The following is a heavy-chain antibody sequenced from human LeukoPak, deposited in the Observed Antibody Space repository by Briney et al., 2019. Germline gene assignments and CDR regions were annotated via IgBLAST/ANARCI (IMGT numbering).Heavy chain of an antibody. CDR1: GFTFSSYK. V-gene: IGHV3-21*01. Sequence: GGSLRLSCAASGFTFSSYKMYWVRQAPGKGLEWASSISWSRSYEYYADSVKGRFTISRDNARNSLYLQMNSLRAEDTAVYYCARADGCDYWGQGTLVTVSS. CDR2: ISWSRSYE. J-gene: IGHJ4*02. CDR3: ARADGCDY.